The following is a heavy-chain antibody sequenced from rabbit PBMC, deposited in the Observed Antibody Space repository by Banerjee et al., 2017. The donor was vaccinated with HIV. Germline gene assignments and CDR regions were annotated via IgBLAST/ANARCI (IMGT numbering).Heavy chain of an antibody. CDR1: GFSFSSSYY. CDR3: ARAFYGDYVAGGWPYYFNL. V-gene: IGHV1S40*01. D-gene: IGHD2-1*01. J-gene: IGHJ4*01. CDR2: IYTGSGGT. Sequence: QSLEESGGDLVKPEGSLTLTCTASGFSFSSSYYMCWVRQAPGKGLEWIACIYTGSGGTYYASWAKGRFTISKTSSMVDLKMTSLTAADTATYFCARAFYGDYVAGGWPYYFNLWGPGTLVTVS.